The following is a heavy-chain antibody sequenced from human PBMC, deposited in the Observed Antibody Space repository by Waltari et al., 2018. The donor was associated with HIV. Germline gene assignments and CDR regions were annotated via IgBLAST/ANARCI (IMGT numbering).Heavy chain of an antibody. J-gene: IGHJ1*01. Sequence: QLIQSTSALKRPGASVTISCQVSGYPLSDLSMQWVRQGRGQQLEWRGGLDPKNGKPVYSQRFWGRVSLAEDTSEDTAFLELNRLTSDDTAVYYCVTLYNESPLYSNFWGQGTLVTV. CDR3: VTLYNESPLYSNF. D-gene: IGHD2-15*01. V-gene: IGHV1-24*01. CDR1: GYPLSDLS. CDR2: LDPKNGKP.